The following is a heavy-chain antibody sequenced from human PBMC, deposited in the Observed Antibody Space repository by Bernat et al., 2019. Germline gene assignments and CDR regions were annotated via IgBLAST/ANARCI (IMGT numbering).Heavy chain of an antibody. J-gene: IGHJ4*02. Sequence: QVQLQESGPGLVKPSETLSLTCAVSGYSISSGYYWGWIRQPPGKGLEWIGSIYYSGSTYYNPSLKSRVTISVDTSKNQFSLKLSSVTAADTAVYYCASYYDSLTAYDYWGQGTLVTVSS. CDR3: ASYYDSLTAYDY. D-gene: IGHD3-9*01. CDR2: IYYSGST. V-gene: IGHV4-38-2*01. CDR1: GYSISSGYY.